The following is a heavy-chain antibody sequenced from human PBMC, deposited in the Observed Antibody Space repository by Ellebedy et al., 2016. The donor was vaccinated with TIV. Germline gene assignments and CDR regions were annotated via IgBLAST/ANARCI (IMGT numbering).Heavy chain of an antibody. V-gene: IGHV3-48*04. CDR2: INTDSSTI. Sequence: GESLKISCAASGFAFNSYSVNWVRQAPGKGLHWLSYINTDSSTIDYADSVKGRFTISRDNAKNSLYLQMNSLRAEDTAVYYCAQRGADYWGQGTPVTVSS. CDR3: AQRGADY. D-gene: IGHD3-16*01. J-gene: IGHJ4*02. CDR1: GFAFNSYS.